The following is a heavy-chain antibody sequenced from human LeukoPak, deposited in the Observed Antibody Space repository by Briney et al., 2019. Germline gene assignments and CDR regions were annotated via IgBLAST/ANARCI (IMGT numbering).Heavy chain of an antibody. Sequence: PGGSLRLSCAASGFTVSSSHMSWVRQAPGQGLEWVSVIYIGGTIHYADSVKGRFTISRDNSQNTVYLEMNSLRAEDTAVYYCARDGENHYYDYWGQGTLVTVST. CDR1: GFTVSSSH. CDR3: ARDGENHYYDY. J-gene: IGHJ4*02. V-gene: IGHV3-66*01. CDR2: IYIGGTI. D-gene: IGHD7-27*01.